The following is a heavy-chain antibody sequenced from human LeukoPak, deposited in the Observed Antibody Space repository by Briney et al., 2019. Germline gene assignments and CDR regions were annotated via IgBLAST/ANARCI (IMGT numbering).Heavy chain of an antibody. CDR2: MNPNSGNT. J-gene: IGHJ5*02. CDR1: GYTFTGYY. Sequence: ASVKVSCRASGYTFTGYYMHWVRQAPGQGFEWMGWMNPNSGNTGYAQKFQGRVTITRNTSISTAYMELSRLRSDDTAVYYCARRSNYDILTGHFPFDPWGQGTLVTVSS. D-gene: IGHD3-9*01. CDR3: ARRSNYDILTGHFPFDP. V-gene: IGHV1-8*03.